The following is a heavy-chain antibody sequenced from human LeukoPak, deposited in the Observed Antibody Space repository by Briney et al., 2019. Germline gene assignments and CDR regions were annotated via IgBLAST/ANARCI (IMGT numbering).Heavy chain of an antibody. CDR1: GGSISSGDYY. J-gene: IGHJ4*02. CDR3: ASVDIVVVPAARGSSSWNY. V-gene: IGHV4-30-4*01. CDR2: IYYSGST. Sequence: PSETLSLTCTVSGGSISSGDYYWSWIRQPPGKGLEWIGYIYYSGSTYYNPSLKSRVTISVGTSKNQFSLKLSSVTAADTAVYYCASVDIVVVPAARGSSSWNYWGQGTLVTVSS. D-gene: IGHD2-2*03.